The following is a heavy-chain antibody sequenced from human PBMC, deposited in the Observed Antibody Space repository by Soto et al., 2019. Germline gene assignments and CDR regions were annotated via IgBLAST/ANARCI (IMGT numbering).Heavy chain of an antibody. CDR1: GVTFSSYA. D-gene: IGHD6-19*01. CDR3: ARRSSGWYFDY. CDR2: ISGSGGST. V-gene: IGHV3-23*01. Sequence: HPGGSLRLCCAASGVTFSSYAMSWVRQAPGKGLEWVSAISGSGGSTYYADSVKGRFTISRDNSKNTLYLQMNSLRAEDTAVYYCARRSSGWYFDYWGQGTLVTVSS. J-gene: IGHJ4*02.